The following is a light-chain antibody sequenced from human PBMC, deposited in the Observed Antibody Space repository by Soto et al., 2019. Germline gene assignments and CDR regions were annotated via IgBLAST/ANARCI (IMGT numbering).Light chain of an antibody. CDR2: DAS. CDR1: QSVSSW. V-gene: IGKV1-5*01. CDR3: QQYGSSQGT. Sequence: DIQMTQSPSTLSASVGDRVTISCRASQSVSSWLAWYQQKPGKAPRLLIYDASSLESGVPSRFSGSGSGTEFTLTISSLQPDDFAVYYCQQYGSSQGTFGQGTKVDIK. J-gene: IGKJ1*01.